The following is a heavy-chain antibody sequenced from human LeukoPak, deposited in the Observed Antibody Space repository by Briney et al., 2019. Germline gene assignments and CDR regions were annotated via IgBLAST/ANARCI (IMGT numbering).Heavy chain of an antibody. V-gene: IGHV3-48*03. CDR3: ARAGYSRTGTMYYYYGMDV. CDR2: ICSSGSAI. D-gene: IGHD1-1*01. Sequence: GGALRLSCAASGFTSSSYEMNCVRQAPGKGRECVSYICSSGSAIYDADSVKGRFIISRDNAKNSMYLQINSLRAEDTAVYYCARAGYSRTGTMYYYYGMDVWGQGTTVTVSS. CDR1: GFTSSSYE. J-gene: IGHJ6*02.